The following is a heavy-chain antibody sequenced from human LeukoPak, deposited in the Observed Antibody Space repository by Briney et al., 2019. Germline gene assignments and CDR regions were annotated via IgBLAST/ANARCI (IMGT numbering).Heavy chain of an antibody. CDR1: GFTFSNYP. D-gene: IGHD3-3*01. V-gene: IGHV3-64*01. CDR3: ARALRPVASPHDFYDI. CDR2: ISGDGGTT. J-gene: IGHJ3*02. Sequence: GGSLRLSCAASGFTFSNYPMHWVRQAPGKRLEYVSAISGDGGTTYYINSVKARFTISRDNSKNTLYLQMGSLRAEDMAVYYCARALRPVASPHDFYDIWGQGTMVTVSS.